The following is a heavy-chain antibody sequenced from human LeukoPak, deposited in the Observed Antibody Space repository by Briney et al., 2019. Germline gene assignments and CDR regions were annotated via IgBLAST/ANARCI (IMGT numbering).Heavy chain of an antibody. CDR2: IYYSGST. CDR1: GGSISSGDYY. Sequence: PSETLSLTCTVSGGSISSGDYYWSWIRQPPGKGLEWIGYIYYSGSTYYNPSLKSRVTISVDTSKNQFSLKLTSLTAADTAVYYCAKGGKGFPLGLRFDSWGQGTLVSVSS. J-gene: IGHJ4*03. V-gene: IGHV4-30-4*02. CDR3: AKGGKGFPLGLRFDS. D-gene: IGHD2-21*01.